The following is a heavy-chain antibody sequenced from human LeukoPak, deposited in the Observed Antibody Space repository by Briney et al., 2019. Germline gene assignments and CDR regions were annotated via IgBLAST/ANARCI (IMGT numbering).Heavy chain of an antibody. D-gene: IGHD3-10*01. Sequence: SETLSLTCIVSGGSISSSRYFWGWVRQPPGKGLEWIVSIYYNENVYYNPSLKSRVTMSIDTSKNQFSLKLNSVTAADTAVYYCARHYGPWGQGTLVTVSS. V-gene: IGHV4-39*01. J-gene: IGHJ5*02. CDR2: IYYNENV. CDR1: GGSISSSRYF. CDR3: ARHYGP.